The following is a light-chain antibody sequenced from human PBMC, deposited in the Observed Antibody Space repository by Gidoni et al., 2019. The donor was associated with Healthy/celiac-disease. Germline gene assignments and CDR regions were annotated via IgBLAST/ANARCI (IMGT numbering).Light chain of an antibody. CDR2: AAS. V-gene: IGKV1-NL1*01. CDR1: QGISNS. Sequence: DIQMTQSPSSLSASVGDRLTITCRASQGISNSLAWYQQKPGKAPKLLLYAASRLESGVPSRFSGSGSGTDYTLTISSLQPEDFATYYCQQYYSTSWTFGQGTKVEIK. J-gene: IGKJ1*01. CDR3: QQYYSTSWT.